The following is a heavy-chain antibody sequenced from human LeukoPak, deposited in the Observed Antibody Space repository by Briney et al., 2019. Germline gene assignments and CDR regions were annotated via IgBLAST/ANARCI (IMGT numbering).Heavy chain of an antibody. D-gene: IGHD3-22*01. Sequence: PGGSLRLSCVASGFTFSSYWMGWIRQAPGKGLEWVSVIYSGGSTYYADSVKGRFTISRDNSKNTLYLQMNSLRAEDTAVYYCARDIMRPDYYDSSGYYYYYYGMDVWGQGTTVTVSS. V-gene: IGHV3-53*01. J-gene: IGHJ6*02. CDR3: ARDIMRPDYYDSSGYYYYYYGMDV. CDR2: IYSGGST. CDR1: GFTFSSYW.